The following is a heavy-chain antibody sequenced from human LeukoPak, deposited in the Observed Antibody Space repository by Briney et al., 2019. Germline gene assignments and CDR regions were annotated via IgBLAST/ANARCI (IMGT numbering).Heavy chain of an antibody. D-gene: IGHD3-22*01. V-gene: IGHV3-30*03. Sequence: GGSLRLSCAASGFTFSSYGMHWVRQAPGKGLEWVAVISYDGSNKYYADSVKGRFTISRDNSKNTLYLQMNSLRAEDTAVYYCAGERDYYDSSGYYFRDAFDIWGQGTMVTVSS. CDR2: ISYDGSNK. CDR3: AGERDYYDSSGYYFRDAFDI. CDR1: GFTFSSYG. J-gene: IGHJ3*02.